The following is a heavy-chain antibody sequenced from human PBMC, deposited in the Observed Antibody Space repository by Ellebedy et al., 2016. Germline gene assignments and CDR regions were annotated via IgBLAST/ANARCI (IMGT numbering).Heavy chain of an antibody. CDR2: LYSGGSP. Sequence: GGSLRLSCAASGFTVRTNYMSWVRQAPGKGLEWVSVLYSGGSPNYSDSVKGRFIISRDNSKNTLYLQMNSLRAEETAVYYCAREGAEGFDLVRYFENWGQGTLVTVSS. J-gene: IGHJ4*02. V-gene: IGHV3-66*01. CDR1: GFTVRTNY. D-gene: IGHD2-8*02. CDR3: AREGAEGFDLVRYFEN.